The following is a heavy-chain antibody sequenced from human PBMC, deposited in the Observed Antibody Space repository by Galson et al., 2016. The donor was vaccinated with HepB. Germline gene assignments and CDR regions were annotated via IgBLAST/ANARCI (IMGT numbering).Heavy chain of an antibody. V-gene: IGHV3-53*01. CDR3: ATYQGPPDYYFYTDV. J-gene: IGHJ6*03. CDR2: IYSGGTT. Sequence: SLRLSCAASGFSVSRNYMSWVRQAPGKGLEWVSLIYSGGTTYYADSVKGRFIISRDNSKNALYLKMNRLRAEDTAVYYCATYQGPPDYYFYTDVWGKGTPVTVSS. CDR1: GFSVSRNY. D-gene: IGHD2-2*01.